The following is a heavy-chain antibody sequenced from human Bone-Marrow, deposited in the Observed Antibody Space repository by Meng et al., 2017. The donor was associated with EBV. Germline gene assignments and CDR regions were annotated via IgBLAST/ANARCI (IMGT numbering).Heavy chain of an antibody. V-gene: IGHV1-3*01. CDR3: ATEPGYSSG. CDR1: GYTFTNYA. D-gene: IGHD6-19*01. Sequence: VQLCQSGVEVRKPGGSVKVSCKASGYTFTNYAMHWVRQAPGQRLEWMGWINPGNGNTKYSQKFQGRASITRDISASIVYMELTSLRSEDTAVYYCATEPGYSSGWGQGTLVTVPS. CDR2: INPGNGNT. J-gene: IGHJ4*02.